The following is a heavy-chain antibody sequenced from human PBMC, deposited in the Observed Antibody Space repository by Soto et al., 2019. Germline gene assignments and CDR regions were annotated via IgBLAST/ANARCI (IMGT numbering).Heavy chain of an antibody. D-gene: IGHD4-17*01. Sequence: PSETLSLTCTVSGGSISSGGYYWSWIRQHPGKGLEWIGYIYYSGSTYYNPSLKSRITISVDTSKNQFSLKLSSVTAADTAVYYCARDYGGFYDYWSQGTLVTVSS. CDR1: GGSISSGGYY. J-gene: IGHJ4*02. CDR3: ARDYGGFYDY. CDR2: IYYSGST. V-gene: IGHV4-31*03.